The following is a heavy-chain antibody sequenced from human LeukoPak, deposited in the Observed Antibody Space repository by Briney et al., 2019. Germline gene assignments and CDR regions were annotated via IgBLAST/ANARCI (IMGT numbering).Heavy chain of an antibody. CDR2: INADGSST. J-gene: IGHJ5*02. V-gene: IGHV3-74*01. Sequence: PTGGSLRLSCAASGFTFNTYWMHWVRQAPGKGLVWVSRINADGSSTRYADSVKGRFTISRDNAKNTLYLQMNSLRAEDTAVYYCARGVNGDSRFDPWGQGTLVSVSS. CDR3: ARGVNGDSRFDP. D-gene: IGHD4-17*01. CDR1: GFTFNTYW.